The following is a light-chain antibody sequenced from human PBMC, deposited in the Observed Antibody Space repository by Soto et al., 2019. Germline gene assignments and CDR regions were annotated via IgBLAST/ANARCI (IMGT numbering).Light chain of an antibody. V-gene: IGLV1-51*01. J-gene: IGLJ2*01. CDR1: SANIGSNY. CDR3: GAWDGSLSVVL. Sequence: QSVLTQPPLVSAAPGQEVTISCSGSSANIGSNYVSWYQHIPGTAPKLVIYDSDKRPSEIPDRFSGSKSGTSATLDITGLQTGDEADYYCGAWDGSLSVVLFGGGTKLTVL. CDR2: DSD.